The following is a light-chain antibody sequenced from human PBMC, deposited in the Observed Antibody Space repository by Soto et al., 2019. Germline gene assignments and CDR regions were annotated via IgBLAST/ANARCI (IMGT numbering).Light chain of an antibody. CDR3: LQTYSTPQT. CDR2: AAS. CDR1: QSITTY. J-gene: IGKJ1*01. V-gene: IGKV1-39*01. Sequence: DIQMTQSPSSLSASVGDRVTITCRASQSITTYLHWYQQIPGRAPRLLISAASSLQSGVPPRFSGSGSGTDFTLTISSLQPEDFAAYYCLQTYSTPQTFGQGTKVDIK.